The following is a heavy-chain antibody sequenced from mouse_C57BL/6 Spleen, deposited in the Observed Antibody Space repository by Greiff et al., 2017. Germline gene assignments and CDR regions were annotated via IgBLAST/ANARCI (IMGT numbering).Heavy chain of an antibody. J-gene: IGHJ4*01. CDR2: ISDGGSYT. Sequence: EVQLVESGGGLVKPGGSLKLSCAASGFTFSSYAMSWVRQTPEKRLEWVATISDGGSYTYYPDNVKGRFTISRDNAKNNLYRQMSHLKSEDTAMYYCARDRSFYAMDYWGQGTSVTVSS. CDR1: GFTFSSYA. CDR3: ARDRSFYAMDY. V-gene: IGHV5-4*01.